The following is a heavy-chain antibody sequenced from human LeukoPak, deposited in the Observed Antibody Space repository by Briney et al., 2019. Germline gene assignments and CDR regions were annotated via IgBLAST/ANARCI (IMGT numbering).Heavy chain of an antibody. D-gene: IGHD2-2*01. CDR3: AREIVVPAAYGMDV. V-gene: IGHV4-31*03. CDR2: IYYSGST. Sequence: PSETLSLTCTVSGGSISSGGYYWSWIRQHPGKGLEWIGYIYYSGSTYYNPSLKSRVTISVDTSKNQCSLKLSSVTAADTAVYYCAREIVVPAAYGMDVWGKGTTVTVSS. CDR1: GGSISSGGYY. J-gene: IGHJ6*04.